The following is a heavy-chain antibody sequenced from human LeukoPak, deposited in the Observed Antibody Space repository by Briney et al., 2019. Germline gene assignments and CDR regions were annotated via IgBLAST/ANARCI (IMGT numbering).Heavy chain of an antibody. CDR1: GYTFTSYG. J-gene: IGHJ4*02. D-gene: IGHD6-13*01. V-gene: IGHV1-18*01. CDR3: ARDKAAAGPSSGSDY. CDR2: ISAYNGNT. Sequence: ASVKVSCKASGYTFTSYGISWVRQAPGQGLEWMGWISAYNGNTNYAQKLQGRVTMTTDTSTSTAYMELRSLRSDDTAVYYCARDKAAAGPSSGSDYWGQGTLVTVSS.